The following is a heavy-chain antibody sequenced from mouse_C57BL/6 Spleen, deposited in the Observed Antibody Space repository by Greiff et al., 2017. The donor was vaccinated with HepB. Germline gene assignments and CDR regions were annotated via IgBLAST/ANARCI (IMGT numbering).Heavy chain of an antibody. CDR1: GYTFTSYW. CDR3: ARTLYTDGGYFDY. V-gene: IGHV1-59*01. Sequence: QVQLQQPGAELVRPGTSVKLSCKASGYTFTSYWMHWVKQRPGQGLEWIGVIDPSDSYTNYNQKFKGKATLTVDTSSSTAYMQLSSLTSEDSAVYYCARTLYTDGGYFDYWGQGTTLTVSS. D-gene: IGHD2-12*01. CDR2: IDPSDSYT. J-gene: IGHJ2*01.